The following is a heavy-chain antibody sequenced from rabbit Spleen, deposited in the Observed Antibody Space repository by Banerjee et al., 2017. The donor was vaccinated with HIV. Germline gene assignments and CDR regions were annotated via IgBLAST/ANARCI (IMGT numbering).Heavy chain of an antibody. CDR2: INIVTGKS. J-gene: IGHJ4*01. CDR1: GVSLNDKDV. Sequence: QEQLEESGGGLVKPEGSLTLTCKASGVSLNDKDVMCWVRQAPGKGLEWIACINIVTGKSVYASWAKGRFTISKTSSTTVTLEMTSLTAADTATYFCARRYSGLTAYGYCHFNLWGPGTLVTVS. D-gene: IGHD6-1*01. V-gene: IGHV1S45*01. CDR3: ARRYSGLTAYGYCHFNL.